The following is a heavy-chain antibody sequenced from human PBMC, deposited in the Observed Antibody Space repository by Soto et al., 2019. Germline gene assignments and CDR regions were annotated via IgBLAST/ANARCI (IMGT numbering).Heavy chain of an antibody. J-gene: IGHJ6*02. CDR1: GGSVSSGSYY. D-gene: IGHD2-21*01. CDR3: ASPPHSPPTPEYYYGTDV. V-gene: IGHV4-61*01. CDR2: IYYSGST. Sequence: PSETLSLTCTVSGGSVSSGSYYWSWIRQPPGKGLEWIGYIYYSGSTNYNPSLKSRVTISVDTSKNQFSLKLSSVTAADTAVYYCASPPHSPPTPEYYYGTDVWGQGTRVTVSS.